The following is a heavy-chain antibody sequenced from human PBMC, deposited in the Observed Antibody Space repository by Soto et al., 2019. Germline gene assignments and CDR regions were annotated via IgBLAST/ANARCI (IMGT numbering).Heavy chain of an antibody. CDR3: ARQGSALRDYYYGMDV. CDR2: IIPIFGTA. Sequence: QVQLVQSGAEVKKPGSSVKVSWKASGGPFSSYASSWVRQAPGQGLEWMGGIIPIFGTANYAQKFQGRVTITPDESTSTAYMELSSLRSEDTAVYYCARQGSALRDYYYGMDVWGQGTTVTVSS. J-gene: IGHJ6*02. D-gene: IGHD3-9*01. CDR1: GGPFSSYA. V-gene: IGHV1-69*05.